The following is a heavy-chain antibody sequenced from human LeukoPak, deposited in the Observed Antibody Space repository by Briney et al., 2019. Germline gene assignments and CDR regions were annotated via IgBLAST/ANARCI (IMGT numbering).Heavy chain of an antibody. V-gene: IGHV3-23*01. CDR1: GFTFSSYA. Sequence: GGSLRLSCAASGFTFSSYAMSWVRQAPGKGLEWVSAISGSGGSTYYADSVKGRFTVSRDNSKNTLYLQMNSLRAEDTAVYYCAKAFGVRGVIFLPHFDYWGQGTLVTVSS. CDR3: AKAFGVRGVIFLPHFDY. D-gene: IGHD3-10*01. CDR2: ISGSGGST. J-gene: IGHJ4*02.